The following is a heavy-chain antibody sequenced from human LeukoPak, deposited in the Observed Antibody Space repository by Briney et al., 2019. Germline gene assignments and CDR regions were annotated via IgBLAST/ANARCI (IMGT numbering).Heavy chain of an antibody. D-gene: IGHD3-22*01. Sequence: PGGSLRLSCAASGFTFSSYSMNWVRQAPGKGLEWVSYISSSSSTIYYADSVKGRFTISRDNAKNSLYLQMNSLRAEDTAVYYCARTDYYDSSGYYRNFDYWGQGTLVTVSS. CDR2: ISSSSSTI. J-gene: IGHJ4*02. CDR1: GFTFSSYS. CDR3: ARTDYYDSSGYYRNFDY. V-gene: IGHV3-48*04.